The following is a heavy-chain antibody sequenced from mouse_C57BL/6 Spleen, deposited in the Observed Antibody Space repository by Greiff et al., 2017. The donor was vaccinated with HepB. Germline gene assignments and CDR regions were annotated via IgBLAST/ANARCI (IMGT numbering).Heavy chain of an antibody. J-gene: IGHJ4*01. CDR2: ISYDGSN. CDR3: ARSPYDYDDAMDY. CDR1: GYSITSGYY. D-gene: IGHD2-4*01. Sequence: VQLQQSGPGLVKPSQSLSLTCSVTGYSITSGYYWNWIRQFPGNKLEWMGYISYDGSNNYNPSLKNRISITRDTSKNQFFLKLNSVTTEDTATYYCARSPYDYDDAMDYWGQGTSVTVSS. V-gene: IGHV3-6*01.